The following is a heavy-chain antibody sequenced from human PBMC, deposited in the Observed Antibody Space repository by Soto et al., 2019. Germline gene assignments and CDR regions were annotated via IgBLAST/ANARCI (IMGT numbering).Heavy chain of an antibody. V-gene: IGHV1-18*04. J-gene: IGHJ5*02. CDR1: GYTFTSYG. Sequence: QVPLVQSGAEVKKPGASVKVSCKASGYTFTSYGISWVRQAPGQGLEWMGWISAYNGNTNYAQKLQGRVTMTTDTSTSTAYMELRSLRSDDTAVYYCARDGVGLWFGELNWFDPWGQGTLVTVSS. D-gene: IGHD3-10*01. CDR3: ARDGVGLWFGELNWFDP. CDR2: ISAYNGNT.